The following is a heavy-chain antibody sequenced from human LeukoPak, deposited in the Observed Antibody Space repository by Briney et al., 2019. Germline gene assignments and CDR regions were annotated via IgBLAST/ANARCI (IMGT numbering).Heavy chain of an antibody. CDR1: GFTFSSYW. Sequence: QPGGSLRLSCAASGFTFSSYWMSWVRQAPGKGLEWVANIKQDGSEKYYVDSVKGRFTISRDNAKNSLYLQMNSLRAEDTAVYYCARHQKGQWLAVWYFDLWGRGTLVTVSS. V-gene: IGHV3-7*01. CDR2: IKQDGSEK. J-gene: IGHJ2*01. D-gene: IGHD6-19*01. CDR3: ARHQKGQWLAVWYFDL.